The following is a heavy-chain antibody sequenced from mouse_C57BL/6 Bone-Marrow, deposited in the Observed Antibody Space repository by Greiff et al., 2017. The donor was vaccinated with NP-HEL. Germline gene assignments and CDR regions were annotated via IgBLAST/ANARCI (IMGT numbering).Heavy chain of an antibody. V-gene: IGHV6-3*01. D-gene: IGHD1-1*01. CDR1: GFAFSNYW. J-gene: IGHJ4*01. Sequence: EVMLVESGGGLVQPGGSMKLSCVASGFAFSNYWMNWVRQSPEKGLEWVAQIRLKSDNYATHYAESVKGRFTISRDDSKSSVYLQMNNLRAEDTGIYYCTVPSFGDYGSSGSIAMDYWGQGTSVTVSS. CDR2: IRLKSDNYAT. CDR3: TVPSFGDYGSSGSIAMDY.